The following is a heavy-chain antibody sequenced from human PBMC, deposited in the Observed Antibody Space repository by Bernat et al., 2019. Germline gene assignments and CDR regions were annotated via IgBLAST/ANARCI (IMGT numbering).Heavy chain of an antibody. J-gene: IGHJ6*02. CDR3: ARESDGMDV. CDR2: ISYDGSNK. CDR1: GFTFSSYA. V-gene: IGHV3-30-3*01. Sequence: QVQLVESGGGVVQPGRSLRLSCAASGFTFSSYAMHWVRQAPGKGLEWVAVISYDGSNKYYADSVKGRFTISRDNSKNTLYLQMNSLRAEDTAVYYCARESDGMDVWGQGTTVTVS.